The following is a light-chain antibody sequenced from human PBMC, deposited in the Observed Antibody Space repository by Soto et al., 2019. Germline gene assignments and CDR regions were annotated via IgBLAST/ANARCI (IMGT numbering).Light chain of an antibody. CDR1: QDISSY. CDR2: PAS. V-gene: IGKV1-9*01. Sequence: SQLTQSPSSLSASVGDRVTITCRASQDISSYLAWYQQEPGKAPKLLIYPASTLQSGVPSRFSGSGSGTDFTLTISTLLPEDFATYYCQQLNTYPWTFGQGTKVDIK. J-gene: IGKJ1*01. CDR3: QQLNTYPWT.